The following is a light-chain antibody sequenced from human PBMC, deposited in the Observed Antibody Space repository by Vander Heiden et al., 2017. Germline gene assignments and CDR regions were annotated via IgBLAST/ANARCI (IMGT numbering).Light chain of an antibody. CDR1: NIGRKS. Sequence: SYVLPQPPPASAVPGRTARITCGGNNIGRKSVHWDQQKPGQARVQGVDDDSARPSGIHERFSGSNCGSTATLTISRVEAGDEADYYCQVWDETSEHVVFGGGTKLT. CDR2: DDS. J-gene: IGLJ2*01. CDR3: QVWDETSEHVV. V-gene: IGLV3-21*02.